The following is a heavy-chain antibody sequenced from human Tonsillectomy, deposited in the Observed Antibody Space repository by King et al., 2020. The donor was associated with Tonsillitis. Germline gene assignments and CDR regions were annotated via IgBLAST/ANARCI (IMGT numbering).Heavy chain of an antibody. CDR1: GGSVSSGSFY. CDR3: ARGHRISSSSRWFDP. Sequence: VQLQESGPGLVKPPETLSLTCTVSGGSVSSGSFYWSWIRQPPGKELEWIGYIYNSGTTNYNPSLKSRVTISVDTSKNQFSLKLSSVTAADTAGYYCARGHRISSSSRWFDPWGQGVLVPVSS. J-gene: IGHJ5*02. V-gene: IGHV4-61*01. D-gene: IGHD6-6*01. CDR2: IYNSGTT.